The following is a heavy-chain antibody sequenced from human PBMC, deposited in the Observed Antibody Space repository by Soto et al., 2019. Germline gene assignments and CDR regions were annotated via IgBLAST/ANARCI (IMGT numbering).Heavy chain of an antibody. V-gene: IGHV3-53*01. CDR2: IYSGGST. CDR3: TRSGYSYGPFDY. Sequence: PGGSLRLSCAASGFTVSSTYMSWVRQAPGKGLEWVSVIYSGGSTYYADSVKGRFTISRDNSKNTLYLQMNSLRAEDTAVYYCTRSGYSYGPFDYWGQGTLVAVSS. CDR1: GFTVSSTY. D-gene: IGHD5-18*01. J-gene: IGHJ4*02.